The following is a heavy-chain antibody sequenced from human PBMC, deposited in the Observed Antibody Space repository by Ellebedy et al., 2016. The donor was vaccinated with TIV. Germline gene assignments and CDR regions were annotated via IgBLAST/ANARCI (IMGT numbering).Heavy chain of an antibody. CDR3: ATKDRLNYYNSNGHYYDY. J-gene: IGHJ4*02. D-gene: IGHD3-22*01. CDR1: GYKFSFYW. V-gene: IGHV5-51*01. CDR2: IYPDDSDT. Sequence: GESLKIPXKASGYKFSFYWIAWVRQMPGKGLEYMGIIYPDDSDTRYSPSFQGQVTISVDKSINTAYLQWPSLKASDTAMYYCATKDRLNYYNSNGHYYDYWGQGTLVTVSS.